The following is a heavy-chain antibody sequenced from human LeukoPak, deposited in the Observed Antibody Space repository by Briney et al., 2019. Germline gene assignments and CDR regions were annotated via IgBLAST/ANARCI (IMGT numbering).Heavy chain of an antibody. CDR2: IRYDGSNK. CDR3: AKGVEWLRGVYCFDY. D-gene: IGHD5-12*01. V-gene: IGHV3-30*02. CDR1: GFTFSSYG. J-gene: IGHJ4*02. Sequence: GGSLRLSCAASGFTFSSYGMHWVRQAPGKGLEWVAFIRYDGSNKYYADSVKGRFTISRDNSKNTLYLQMNSLRAEDTAVYYCAKGVEWLRGVYCFDYWGQGTLVTVSS.